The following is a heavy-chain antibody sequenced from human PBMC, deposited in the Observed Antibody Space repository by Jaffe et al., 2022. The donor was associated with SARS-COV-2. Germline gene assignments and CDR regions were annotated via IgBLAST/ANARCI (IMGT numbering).Heavy chain of an antibody. CDR1: GFTFSDYG. D-gene: IGHD2-2*01. J-gene: IGHJ4*02. V-gene: IGHV3-23*04. CDR2: ITYSGDSA. CDR3: AKVVMQRTKIYFFDY. Sequence: EVQVVESGGGLVQPGGSLRLSCAASGFTFSDYGMSWVRQAPGKGPEWVSSITYSGDSAYYPDSVKGRFTISRDNSKNTLYLQMNSLRAEDTAVYYCAKVVMQRTKIYFFDYWGQGTLVTVSS.